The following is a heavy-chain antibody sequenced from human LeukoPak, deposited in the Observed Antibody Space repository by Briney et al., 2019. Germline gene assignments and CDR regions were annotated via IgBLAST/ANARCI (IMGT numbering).Heavy chain of an antibody. V-gene: IGHV4-59*01. D-gene: IGHD5-18*01. CDR3: ARESGSTWIRLWEGAFDI. CDR1: GGSISSYY. CDR2: IYYSGST. J-gene: IGHJ3*02. Sequence: SETLSLTCTVSGGSISSYYWSWIRQPPGKGLEWIGYIYYSGSTNYNPSLKSRVTISVDTSKNQFSLKLSSVTAADTAVYYCARESGSTWIRLWEGAFDIWGQGTMVTVSS.